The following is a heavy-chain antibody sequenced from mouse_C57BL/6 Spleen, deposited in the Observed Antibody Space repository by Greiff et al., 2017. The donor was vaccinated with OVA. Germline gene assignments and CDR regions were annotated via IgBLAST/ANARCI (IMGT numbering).Heavy chain of an antibody. Sequence: QVQLQQSGAELVRPGTSVKVSCKASGYAFTNYLIEWVKQRPGQGLEWIGVINPGSGGTNYNEKFKGKATLTADKSTSTAYMQLSSQTTEASAHYFCARSCDGYYYAMDYWGQGTSVTVSS. CDR2: INPGSGGT. CDR3: ARSCDGYYYAMDY. V-gene: IGHV1-54*01. CDR1: GYAFTNYL. D-gene: IGHD2-3*01. J-gene: IGHJ4*01.